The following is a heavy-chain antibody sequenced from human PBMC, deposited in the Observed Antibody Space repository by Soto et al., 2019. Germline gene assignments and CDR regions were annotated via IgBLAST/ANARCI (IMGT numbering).Heavy chain of an antibody. J-gene: IGHJ6*02. Sequence: TLSLSRAMYVQSVSSNSASRKWVKPSPSRCLEWLGRTYYRSKWYNDYAVSVKSRININPDTSKNQFSLQVNSVTPEDTAVYYCARDTPPEDHLVYRMDVWGQATTVTVTS. V-gene: IGHV6-1*01. CDR3: ARDTPPEDHLVYRMDV. CDR1: VQSVSSNSAS. CDR2: TYYRSKWYN.